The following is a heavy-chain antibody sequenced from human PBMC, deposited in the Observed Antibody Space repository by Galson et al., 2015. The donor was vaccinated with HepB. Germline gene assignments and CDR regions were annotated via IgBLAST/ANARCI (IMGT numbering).Heavy chain of an antibody. V-gene: IGHV3-21*01. Sequence: SLRLSCAASGFTFSSYSMNWVRQAPGKGLEWVSSISSSSSYIYYADSVKGRFTISRDNAKNSLYLQMNSLRAEDTAVYYCARDTNYYDSSGYERGDAFDIWGQGTMVTVSS. D-gene: IGHD3-22*01. CDR2: ISSSSSYI. J-gene: IGHJ3*02. CDR1: GFTFSSYS. CDR3: ARDTNYYDSSGYERGDAFDI.